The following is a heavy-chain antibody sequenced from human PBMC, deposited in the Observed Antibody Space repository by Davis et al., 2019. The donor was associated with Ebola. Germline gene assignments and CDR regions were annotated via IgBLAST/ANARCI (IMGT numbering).Heavy chain of an antibody. CDR2: ISSSSSYI. Sequence: GEPLKISCAASGFTFSSYSMNWVRQAPGKGLEWVSSISSSSSYIYYADSVKGRFTISRDNAKNSLYLQMNSLRAEDTAVYYCARVPGYCSSTSCYDSYYYGMDVWGQGTTVTVSS. CDR1: GFTFSSYS. CDR3: ARVPGYCSSTSCYDSYYYGMDV. D-gene: IGHD2-2*01. J-gene: IGHJ6*02. V-gene: IGHV3-21*01.